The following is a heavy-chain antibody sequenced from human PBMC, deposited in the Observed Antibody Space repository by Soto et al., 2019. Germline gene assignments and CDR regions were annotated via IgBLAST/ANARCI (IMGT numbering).Heavy chain of an antibody. CDR1: GFTFSSYG. J-gene: IGHJ4*02. CDR3: AKASRHYYDSSGSDWDYFDY. V-gene: IGHV3-30*18. D-gene: IGHD3-22*01. CDR2: ISYDGSNK. Sequence: HPGGSLRLSCAASGFTFSSYGMHWVRQAPGKGLEWVAVISYDGSNKYYADSVKGRFTISRDNSKNTLYLQMNSLRAEDTAVYYCAKASRHYYDSSGSDWDYFDYWGQGTLVTVSS.